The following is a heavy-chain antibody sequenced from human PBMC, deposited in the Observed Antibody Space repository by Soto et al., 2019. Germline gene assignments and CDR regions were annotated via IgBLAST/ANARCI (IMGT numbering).Heavy chain of an antibody. CDR3: ATNGGGGTVDYFDF. Sequence: QVQLVESGGGVVQPGKSLRLSCVVSGIAFPSYAMHWVGQTPGKGLEWVAVMSAHGDKQYYADSVKVRFTISRDNSNNTLYVQMHSLGVEDTAVYYCATNGGGGTVDYFDFLGQGTKCTVFS. J-gene: IGHJ4*02. D-gene: IGHD1-1*01. CDR2: MSAHGDKQ. CDR1: GIAFPSYA. V-gene: IGHV3-30-3*01.